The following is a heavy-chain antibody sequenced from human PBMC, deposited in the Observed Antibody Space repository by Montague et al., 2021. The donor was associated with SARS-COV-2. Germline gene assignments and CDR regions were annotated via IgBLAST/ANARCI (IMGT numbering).Heavy chain of an antibody. Sequence: VKPTQTLTLTCTFSGFSLSTSGVGVGWIRQPPGKSLEWLALIXXXXDXRYSPSLKSRLTITKDTSNNQVVLTMTNMDPVDTATYYCAHRQSRRWLAGGYFDYWGQGTLVTVSS. V-gene: IGHV2-5*02. CDR2: IXXXXDX. CDR1: GFSLSTSGVG. D-gene: IGHD6-19*01. J-gene: IGHJ4*02. CDR3: AHRQSRRWLAGGYFDY.